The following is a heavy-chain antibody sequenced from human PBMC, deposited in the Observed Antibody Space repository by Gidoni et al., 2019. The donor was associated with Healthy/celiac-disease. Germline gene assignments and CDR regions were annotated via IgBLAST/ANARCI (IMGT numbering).Heavy chain of an antibody. J-gene: IGHJ4*02. CDR1: GFTFSHSA. D-gene: IGHD1-26*01. Sequence: ESQRVEPGGGAVQPGEARRLSCAASGFTFSHSAMSWVRQAPGKGLAWVSAVIGRGSNTSYADSVKGRFTISRDNSKNTLYLQMTSLRAEDTAVYFCAKDVSFLPPFWGQGTLVTVSS. V-gene: IGHV3-23*04. CDR3: AKDVSFLPPF. CDR2: VIGRGSNT.